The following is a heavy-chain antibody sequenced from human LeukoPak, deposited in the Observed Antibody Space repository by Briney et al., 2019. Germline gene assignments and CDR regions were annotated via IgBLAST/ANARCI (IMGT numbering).Heavy chain of an antibody. V-gene: IGHV4-39*07. CDR1: GGSISSSSYY. D-gene: IGHD2-15*01. Sequence: SETLSLTCTVSGGSISSSSYYWGWIRQPPGKGLEWIGSIYYSGSTYYNPSLKSRVTISVDKSKNQFSLKLSSVTAADTAVYYCARGVVFSSYYFDYWGQGTLVTVSS. CDR2: IYYSGST. J-gene: IGHJ4*02. CDR3: ARGVVFSSYYFDY.